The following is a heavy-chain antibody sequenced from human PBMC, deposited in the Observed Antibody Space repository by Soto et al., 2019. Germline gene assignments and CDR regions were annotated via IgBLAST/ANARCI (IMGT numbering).Heavy chain of an antibody. V-gene: IGHV1-46*01. CDR2: INPGGGAT. D-gene: IGHD1-26*01. J-gene: IGHJ5*02. Sequence: ASVKVSCKASGYIFTNYYIYWVRQAPGQGLEYIGIINPGGGATDYAQKFQGRVTMTRDTSTSTVYMELSSLRYEDTAVNYSAGGMGGALILWFDPWGQGTLVTVPS. CDR1: GYIFTNYY. CDR3: AGGMGGALILWFDP.